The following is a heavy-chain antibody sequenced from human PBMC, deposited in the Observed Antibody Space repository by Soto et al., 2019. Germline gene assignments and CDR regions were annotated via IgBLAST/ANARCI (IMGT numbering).Heavy chain of an antibody. CDR2: ISASGGST. CDR3: AKLFFAVTTIDY. V-gene: IGHV3-23*01. J-gene: IGHJ4*02. Sequence: GGSLRLSCAASGLTISGYAMSWVRQAPGKGLERVTAISASGGSTYYADSVKGRFTISRDNSKNTLYLQMNSLRADATAVYYCAKLFFAVTTIDYWGLGTLVTVSS. CDR1: GLTISGYA. D-gene: IGHD4-17*01.